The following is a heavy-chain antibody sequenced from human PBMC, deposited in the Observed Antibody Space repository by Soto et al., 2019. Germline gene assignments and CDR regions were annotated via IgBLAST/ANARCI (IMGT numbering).Heavy chain of an antibody. CDR2: ISAYNGNT. D-gene: IGHD3-16*02. J-gene: IGHJ3*02. V-gene: IGHV1-18*01. CDR1: GYTFTSYG. Sequence: ASVKVSCKASGYTFTSYGISWVRQAPGQGLERMGWISAYNGNTNYAQKLQGRVTMTTDTSTSTAYMELRSLRSDDTAVYYCAREGYDYIWGSYRPRNGAFDIWGQGTMVTVSS. CDR3: AREGYDYIWGSYRPRNGAFDI.